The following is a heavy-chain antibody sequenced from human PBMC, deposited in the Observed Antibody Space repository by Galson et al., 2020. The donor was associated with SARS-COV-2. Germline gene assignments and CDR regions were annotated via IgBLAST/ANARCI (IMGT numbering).Heavy chain of an antibody. D-gene: IGHD2-21*02. J-gene: IGHJ2*01. Sequence: GGSLRLSCAASGFTFSSYGMHWVRQAPGKGLEWVAVIWYDGSNKYYADSVKGRFTISRDNSKNTLYLQMNSLRAEDTAVYYCARDLAVTDEDWYFDLWGRGTLVTVSS. CDR2: IWYDGSNK. CDR1: GFTFSSYG. CDR3: ARDLAVTDEDWYFDL. V-gene: IGHV3-33*01.